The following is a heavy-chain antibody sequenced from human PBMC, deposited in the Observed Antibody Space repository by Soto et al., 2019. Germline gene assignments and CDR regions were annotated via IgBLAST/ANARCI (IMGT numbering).Heavy chain of an antibody. J-gene: IGHJ6*02. CDR2: IIPIFGIA. Sequence: QVQLVQSGAEVKKPGSSVKVSCKASGGTFSRYSITWVRQAPGHGLEWIGRIIPIFGIASYAQKFQGRVTIPAAESTSTAYIELSSLRADDAALYYCAREDRDRETGLVPAAIDGMDVWGQGTTVTVSS. CDR1: GGTFSRYS. V-gene: IGHV1-69*08. D-gene: IGHD2-2*01. CDR3: AREDRDRETGLVPAAIDGMDV.